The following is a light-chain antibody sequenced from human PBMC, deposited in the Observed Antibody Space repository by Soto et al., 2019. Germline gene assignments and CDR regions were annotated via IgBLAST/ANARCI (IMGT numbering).Light chain of an antibody. V-gene: IGKV1-17*01. CDR2: TAS. J-gene: IGKJ1*01. CDR1: QSISDF. CDR3: LQHNSYPRT. Sequence: IQMADPPSPPSASLGDRVTNTCRASQSISDFLAWYQQKPGKAPDLLIYTASSLQSGVPSRFSGSGSGTEFTLTISSLQPEDFATYYCLQHNSYPRTFGQGTKV.